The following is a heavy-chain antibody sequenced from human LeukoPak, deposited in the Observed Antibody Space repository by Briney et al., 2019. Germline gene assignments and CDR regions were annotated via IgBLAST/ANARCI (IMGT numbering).Heavy chain of an antibody. Sequence: SETLSLTCTVSGGSISNYYWSWIRQPPGKGLEWIGSVYYSGSTYYNPSLKSRVTISVDTSKNQFSLNLSSVTAAGTAVYFCARDEGSSYPFDYWGQGTLVTVSS. CDR2: VYYSGST. D-gene: IGHD2-2*01. V-gene: IGHV4-59*12. CDR1: GGSISNYY. J-gene: IGHJ4*02. CDR3: ARDEGSSYPFDY.